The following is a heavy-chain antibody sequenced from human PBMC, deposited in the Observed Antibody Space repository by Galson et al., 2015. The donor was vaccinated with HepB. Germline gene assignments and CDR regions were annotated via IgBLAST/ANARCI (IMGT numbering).Heavy chain of an antibody. V-gene: IGHV3-23*01. CDR3: AKVGVEYQLLKYYFDY. Sequence: SLRLSCAASGFTFSSYVMTWVRQAPGKGLEWVSAISSSGDIIYYLDSVEGRFTISRDNSKNTLYLQMNSLRAEDTAVYYCAKVGVEYQLLKYYFDYWGLGTLVTVSS. CDR1: GFTFSSYV. J-gene: IGHJ4*02. CDR2: ISSSGDII. D-gene: IGHD2-2*01.